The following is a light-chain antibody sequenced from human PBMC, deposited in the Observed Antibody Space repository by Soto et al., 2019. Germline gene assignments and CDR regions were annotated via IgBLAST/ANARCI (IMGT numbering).Light chain of an antibody. CDR1: QDIEKW. CDR3: HQAGTSPFT. Sequence: DIQLTQSPSSVSASVGDTINITCRASQDIEKWLAWYQQKPGRAPKVLIYAASHLESGVPSRFSGSGSGTEFSLTISSLQTEDFATYFCHQAGTSPFTFGPGTKVDIK. J-gene: IGKJ3*01. V-gene: IGKV1-12*01. CDR2: AAS.